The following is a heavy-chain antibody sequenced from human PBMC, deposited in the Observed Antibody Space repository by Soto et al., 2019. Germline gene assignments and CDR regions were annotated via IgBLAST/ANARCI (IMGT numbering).Heavy chain of an antibody. Sequence: SETLSLTCTVSGGSISSYYWSWIRQPPGKGLEWIGYIYYSGSTNYNPPLKSRVTISVDTSKNQFSLKLSSVTAADTAVYYCARGWRYCSSTSCYHYYFDYWGQGTLVTVSS. J-gene: IGHJ4*02. CDR3: ARGWRYCSSTSCYHYYFDY. CDR2: IYYSGST. V-gene: IGHV4-59*01. CDR1: GGSISSYY. D-gene: IGHD2-2*01.